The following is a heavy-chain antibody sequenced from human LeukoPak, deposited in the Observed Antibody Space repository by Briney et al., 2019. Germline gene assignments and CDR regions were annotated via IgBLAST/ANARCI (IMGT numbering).Heavy chain of an antibody. J-gene: IGHJ4*02. CDR3: ARGLRYYGSGSFFDY. Sequence: ASVKVSCKASGYTFTSYGISWVRQAPGQGLEWMGWISAYNGNTNYAQNLQGRVTMTTDTSTSTAYMELSSLRSDDTAVYYCARGLRYYGSGSFFDYWGQGTLVTVSS. CDR1: GYTFTSYG. D-gene: IGHD3-10*01. V-gene: IGHV1-18*01. CDR2: ISAYNGNT.